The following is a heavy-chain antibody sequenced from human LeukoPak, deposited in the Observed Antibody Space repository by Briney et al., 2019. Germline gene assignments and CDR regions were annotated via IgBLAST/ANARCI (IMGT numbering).Heavy chain of an antibody. CDR2: VYYTRST. V-gene: IGHV4-59*02. CDR3: AKGNYGLGAFDI. J-gene: IGHJ3*02. D-gene: IGHD1-7*01. CDR1: GGSVSSYY. Sequence: SEILSLTCTVSGGSVSSYYWSWIRQPPGKGLEWIGYVYYTRSTNYNPSLKSRVIISVDTSKNQFSLKLSSVTAADTAVYYCAKGNYGLGAFDIWGQGTMVTVSS.